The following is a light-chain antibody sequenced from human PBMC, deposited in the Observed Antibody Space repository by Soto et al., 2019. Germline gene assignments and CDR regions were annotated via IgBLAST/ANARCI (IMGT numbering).Light chain of an antibody. CDR3: QHINCTPRT. V-gene: IGKV1-39*01. J-gene: IGKJ1*01. CDR1: QNIRSF. Sequence: DIQITQSASSVSANMEDRVTITCRASQNIRSFLNWYQQKPGQAPQLLIYGASILHHGIPSRFSGSGSGTDFTLTISSLQPEDLATYYCQHINCTPRTFGQGTKVDIK. CDR2: GAS.